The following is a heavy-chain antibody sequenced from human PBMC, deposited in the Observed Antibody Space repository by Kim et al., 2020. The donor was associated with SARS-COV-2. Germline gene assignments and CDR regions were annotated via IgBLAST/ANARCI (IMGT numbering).Heavy chain of an antibody. D-gene: IGHD3-10*01. CDR1: GFTFSNAW. V-gene: IGHV3-15*01. CDR3: TTPLYLLLSFGESNY. J-gene: IGHJ4*02. Sequence: GGSLRLSCAASGFTFSNAWMSWVRQAPGKGLEWVGRIRSKTDGGTTDYAAPVKGRFTISRDDSQNTLYLQMNSLKTEDTAVYYCTTPLYLLLSFGESNYWGQGTLVTVSS. CDR2: IRSKTDGGTT.